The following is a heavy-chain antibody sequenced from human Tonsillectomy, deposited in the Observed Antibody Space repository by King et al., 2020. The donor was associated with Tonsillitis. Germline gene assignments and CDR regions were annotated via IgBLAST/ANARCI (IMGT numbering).Heavy chain of an antibody. CDR1: GFSLSSYG. CDR3: AKARVYSTGCFDY. V-gene: IGHV3-30*02. D-gene: IGHD6-19*01. Sequence: VQLVESGGGVVQPGGSLRLSCAASGFSLSSYGMHWVRQAPGKGLEWVAFIRYDGSDKYYVDSVKGRFTISRDNSKNTLYLQMNSLRVEDTAVYYCAKARVYSTGCFDYWGQGTLVTVSS. CDR2: IRYDGSDK. J-gene: IGHJ4*02.